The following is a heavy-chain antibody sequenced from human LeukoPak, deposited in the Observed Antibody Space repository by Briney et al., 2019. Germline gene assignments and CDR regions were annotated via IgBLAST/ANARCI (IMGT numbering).Heavy chain of an antibody. CDR2: ISSSGSTI. CDR3: ATEQQLVPDWFDP. CDR1: GFTFSDYY. Sequence: GGSLRLSCAASGFTFSDYYMSWIRQAPGKGLEWVSYISSSGSTIYYADSVKGRFTISRDNSKNTLYLQMNSLRAEDTAVYYCATEQQLVPDWFDPWGQGTLVTVSS. V-gene: IGHV3-11*01. D-gene: IGHD6-13*01. J-gene: IGHJ5*02.